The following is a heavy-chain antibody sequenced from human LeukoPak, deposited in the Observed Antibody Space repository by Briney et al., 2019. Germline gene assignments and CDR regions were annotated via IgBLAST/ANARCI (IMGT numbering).Heavy chain of an antibody. CDR3: AGALLWFGELIDY. Sequence: GGSLRLSCAASGFPLSSYAMSWVRQAPGKGLEGVSVIYSGGSTYYADSVKGRFTISRDNSKNTLYLQMNSLRAEDTAVYYCAGALLWFGELIDYWGQGTLVTVSS. CDR2: IYSGGST. J-gene: IGHJ4*02. V-gene: IGHV3-66*01. CDR1: GFPLSSYA. D-gene: IGHD3-10*01.